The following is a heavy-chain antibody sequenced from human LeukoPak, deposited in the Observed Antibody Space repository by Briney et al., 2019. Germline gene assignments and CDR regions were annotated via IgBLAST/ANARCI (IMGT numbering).Heavy chain of an antibody. CDR2: IYYGGST. Sequence: SETLSLTCTVSGGFITSTSYYWGWIRQPPGKGLEWIGSIYYGGSTYYNPSLKSRVTISVDTSKNQFSLKLYSVTAADTAAYYCASPYRSSFWFDPWGQGTLVTVSS. CDR3: ASPYRSSFWFDP. J-gene: IGHJ5*02. D-gene: IGHD6-6*01. V-gene: IGHV4-39*01. CDR1: GGFITSTSYY.